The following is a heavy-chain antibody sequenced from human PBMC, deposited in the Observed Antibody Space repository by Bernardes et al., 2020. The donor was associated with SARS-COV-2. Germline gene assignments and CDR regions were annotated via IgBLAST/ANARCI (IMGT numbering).Heavy chain of an antibody. J-gene: IGHJ4*02. Sequence: GGSLRLSCAASGFTFSSYWIHCIRQVPGKGLVWVSRINVDVNSINYADSVKGRFTISRDNAKNTLYLQMTSMTADDAALYYCARGSGNYYFDYWGRGTLITVSS. V-gene: IGHV3-74*01. CDR2: INVDVNSI. D-gene: IGHD6-19*01. CDR1: GFTFSSYW. CDR3: ARGSGNYYFDY.